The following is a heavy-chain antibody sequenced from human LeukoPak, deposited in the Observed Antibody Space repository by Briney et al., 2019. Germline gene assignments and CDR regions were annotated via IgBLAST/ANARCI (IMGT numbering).Heavy chain of an antibody. CDR3: AREYYDYVWGSYRCFDY. D-gene: IGHD3-16*02. J-gene: IGHJ4*02. CDR1: GGSFSGYY. Sequence: SETLSLTCAVYGGSFSGYYWSWIRQPAGKGLEWIGRIYTSGSTNYNPSLKSRVTISVDTSKNQFSLKLSSVTAADTAVYYCAREYYDYVWGSYRCFDYWGQGTLVTVSS. CDR2: IYTSGST. V-gene: IGHV4-59*10.